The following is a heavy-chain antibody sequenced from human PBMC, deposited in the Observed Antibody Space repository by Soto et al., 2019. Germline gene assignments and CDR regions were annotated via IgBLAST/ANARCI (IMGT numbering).Heavy chain of an antibody. V-gene: IGHV3-23*01. CDR1: GFTFSSYA. D-gene: IGHD6-6*01. J-gene: IGHJ4*02. Sequence: SLRLSCAASGFTFSSYAMSWVRQAPGEGLEWVSGISGTGGSTYYADSVKGRFTISRDNSKNTLYLQMSSLRAGDTALYYCAKDRSIFNSDGGGFDNWGQGTLVTVSS. CDR3: AKDRSIFNSDGGGFDN. CDR2: ISGTGGST.